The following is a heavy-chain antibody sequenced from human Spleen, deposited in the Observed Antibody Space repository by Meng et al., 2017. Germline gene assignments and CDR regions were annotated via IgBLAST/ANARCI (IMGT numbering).Heavy chain of an antibody. Sequence: ASVKVSCKASGYTFTSYYMHWVRQAPGQGLEWMGIINPSGGSTSYAQKFQGRVTMTRDTSASTVFMEMSSLTYDDTAVYYCARLEGGWGQGTLVTVSS. V-gene: IGHV1-46*01. J-gene: IGHJ4*02. CDR1: GYTFTSYY. CDR3: ARLEGG. CDR2: INPSGGST. D-gene: IGHD1-1*01.